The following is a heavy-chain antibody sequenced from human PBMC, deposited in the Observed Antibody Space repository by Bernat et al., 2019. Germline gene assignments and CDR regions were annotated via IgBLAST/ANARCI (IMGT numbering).Heavy chain of an antibody. CDR1: GFTFSSYA. CDR3: ARDPSIAAAGSFDY. V-gene: IGHV3-30-3*01. Sequence: QVQLVESGGGVVQPGRSLRLSCAASGFTFSSYAMHWVRQAPGKGLEWVAVISYDGSNKYYADSVKGRFTISRDNSKNTLYLQMNSLRAEDTAVYYCARDPSIAAAGSFDYWGQGTLVTVSS. CDR2: ISYDGSNK. J-gene: IGHJ4*02. D-gene: IGHD6-13*01.